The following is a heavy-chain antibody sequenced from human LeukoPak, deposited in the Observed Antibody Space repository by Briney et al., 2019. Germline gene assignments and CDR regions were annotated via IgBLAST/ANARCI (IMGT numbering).Heavy chain of an antibody. Sequence: GGSLRLSCAASGFTFSSYWMSWVRQAPGKGLEWVANIKQDGSEKYYVDSVKGRFTISRDNAKNSLYLQMNSLRAEDTAVYYCARDGAYYYDSSGYYYNDYWGQGTLVTVSS. CDR3: ARDGAYYYDSSGYYYNDY. V-gene: IGHV3-7*01. D-gene: IGHD3-22*01. CDR1: GFTFSSYW. J-gene: IGHJ4*02. CDR2: IKQDGSEK.